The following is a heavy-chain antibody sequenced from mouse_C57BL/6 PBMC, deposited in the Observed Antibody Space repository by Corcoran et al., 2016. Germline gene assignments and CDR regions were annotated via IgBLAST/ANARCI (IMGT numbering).Heavy chain of an antibody. J-gene: IGHJ4*01. CDR2: INPNNGGT. D-gene: IGHD1-1*01. Sequence: EVRLQQSGPELVKPGASVKISCKASGYTFTDYYMNWVKQSHGKSLEWIGDINPNNGGTSYNQKFKGKATLTVDKSSSTAYMELRSLTSEDSAVYYCARSAITTVDAMDYWGQGTSVTVSS. CDR1: GYTFTDYY. V-gene: IGHV1-26*01. CDR3: ARSAITTVDAMDY.